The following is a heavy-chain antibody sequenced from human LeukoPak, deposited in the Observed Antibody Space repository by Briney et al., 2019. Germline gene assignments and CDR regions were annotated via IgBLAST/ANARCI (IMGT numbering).Heavy chain of an antibody. D-gene: IGHD5-12*01. CDR1: GYTFTGYY. Sequence: ASVKVSCKASGYTFTGYYMHWVRQAPGQGLEWMGRINPNSGGTNYAQKFQGRVTMTRDTSISTAYMELNRLRSDDTAVYYCARWMRSAYYYGMDVWGQGTTVTVSS. V-gene: IGHV1-2*06. CDR2: INPNSGGT. CDR3: ARWMRSAYYYGMDV. J-gene: IGHJ6*02.